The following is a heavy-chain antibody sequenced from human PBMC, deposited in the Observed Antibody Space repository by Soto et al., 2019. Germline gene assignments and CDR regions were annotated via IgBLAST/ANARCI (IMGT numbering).Heavy chain of an antibody. CDR2: INHSGST. D-gene: IGHD2-2*01. CDR1: GGSFSGYY. V-gene: IGHV4-34*01. Sequence: SETLSLTCAVYGGSFSGYYWSWIRQPPGKGLEWIGEINHSGSTNYNPSLKSRVTISVDTSKNQFSLKLSSVTAADTAVYYCARSPGYCSSTSCQTFDYWGQGTLVTVSS. CDR3: ARSPGYCSSTSCQTFDY. J-gene: IGHJ4*02.